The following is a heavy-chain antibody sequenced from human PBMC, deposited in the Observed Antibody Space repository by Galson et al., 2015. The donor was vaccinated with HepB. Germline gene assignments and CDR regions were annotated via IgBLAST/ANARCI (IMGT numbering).Heavy chain of an antibody. V-gene: IGHV1-3*01. D-gene: IGHD3-3*01. CDR3: ANPIFGVVTNPLGY. CDR2: INVGNTDT. J-gene: IGHJ4*02. Sequence: SVKVSCKASGHTFSNSAIYWLRQAPGQRLEWMGWINVGNTDTKYAQKFQGRVTITRDTSASTAYMELRSLRLEDTAVYYCANPIFGVVTNPLGYWGQGTLVTVSS. CDR1: GHTFSNSA.